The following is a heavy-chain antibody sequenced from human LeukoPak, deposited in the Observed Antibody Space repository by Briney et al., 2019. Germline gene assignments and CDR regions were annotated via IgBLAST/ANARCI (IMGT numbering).Heavy chain of an antibody. CDR3: AKGLYCTSSSCYMGNYYYYYMGV. J-gene: IGHJ6*03. D-gene: IGHD2-15*01. CDR1: GFTFSSYW. V-gene: IGHV3-33*06. CDR2: VWHDGNNK. Sequence: GGSLRLSCAASGFTFSSYWMSWVRQAPGKGLEWVAVVWHDGNNKYYADSVRGRFTISRDNSKKTLYLQMNSLRAEDTAVYYCAKGLYCTSSSCYMGNYYYYYMGVWGKGTTVTVSS.